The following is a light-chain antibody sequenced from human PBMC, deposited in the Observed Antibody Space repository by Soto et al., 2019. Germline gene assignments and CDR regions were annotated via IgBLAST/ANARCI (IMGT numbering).Light chain of an antibody. CDR3: QQHGGSIQT. J-gene: IGKJ1*01. V-gene: IGKV3-20*01. Sequence: EIVMTQSPATLSVSPGERATLSCRASQSVGSDLAWYQQRPGQPPNLLIFGASHRAPDIPDRFSGSGSGTDFTLTISRLEPEDFEVHYCQQHGGSIQTLGQGTKVDIK. CDR1: QSVGSD. CDR2: GAS.